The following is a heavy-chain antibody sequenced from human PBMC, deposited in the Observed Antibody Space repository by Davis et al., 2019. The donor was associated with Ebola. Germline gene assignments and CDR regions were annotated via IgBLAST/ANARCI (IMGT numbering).Heavy chain of an antibody. D-gene: IGHD1-7*01. Sequence: AASVKVSCKASGGTFSNNAINWVRQAPGQGLEWMGAIIPVFGIANYAHKFQGLVAITADESTSTAFLELNSLKSEDTAMYYCARDPSRRDLNYALGWFDSWGQGTLVTVSS. CDR3: ARDPSRRDLNYALGWFDS. V-gene: IGHV1-69*13. CDR1: GGTFSNNA. CDR2: IIPVFGIA. J-gene: IGHJ5*01.